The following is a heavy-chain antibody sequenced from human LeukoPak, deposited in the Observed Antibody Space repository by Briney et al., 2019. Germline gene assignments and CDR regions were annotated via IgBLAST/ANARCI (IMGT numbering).Heavy chain of an antibody. V-gene: IGHV3-23*01. D-gene: IGHD3-9*01. J-gene: IGHJ4*02. CDR2: ISGRSDNT. CDR3: AKWGDYDVLTGYYVSDF. Sequence: GGSLRLSCAASGLIFSNYAMYWVRQAPGKGPEWVSAISGRSDNTYYADSVKGRFTLSRDSSKNTLYLQMNSLRADDTAVYYCAKWGDYDVLTGYYVSDFWGQGTLVTVSS. CDR1: GLIFSNYA.